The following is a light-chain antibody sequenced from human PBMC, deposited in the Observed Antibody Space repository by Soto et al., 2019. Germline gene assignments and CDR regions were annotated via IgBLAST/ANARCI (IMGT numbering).Light chain of an antibody. CDR2: AAS. Sequence: DIPMTQSPSFVSASVGDRVTITSRASQGISSWLAWYQHKPGRAPKLLIHAASSLASGVPSRFSGSGSGTDSTLAISSLQPEDFATDYCQQATSCPLTFGGGTKVEIK. CDR1: QGISSW. J-gene: IGKJ4*01. CDR3: QQATSCPLT. V-gene: IGKV1-12*01.